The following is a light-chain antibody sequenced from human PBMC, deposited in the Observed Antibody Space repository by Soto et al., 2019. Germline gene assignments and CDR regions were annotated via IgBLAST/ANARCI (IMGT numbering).Light chain of an antibody. CDR3: QPYNNWPLT. V-gene: IGKV3-15*01. J-gene: IGKJ4*01. Sequence: EIVMTQSPDTLSVSPGERATLSCRASQTVGRNVAWYQQRPGQAPRLLIHGTSTRAADIPARFSGSVSGTEFTLTINSLQPEDFVIYYCQPYNNWPLTFGGGTKVESK. CDR1: QTVGRN. CDR2: GTS.